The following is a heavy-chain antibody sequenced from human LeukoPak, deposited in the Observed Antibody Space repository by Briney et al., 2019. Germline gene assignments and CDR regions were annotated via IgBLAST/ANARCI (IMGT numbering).Heavy chain of an antibody. Sequence: PSETLSLTCAVHGGSFSGYYWSWIRQPPGKGLEWIGEINHSGSTNYNPSLKSRVTISVDTSKNQFSLKLSSVTAADTAVYYCERDWNPSRDYYYGMDVWGQGTTVTVSS. CDR2: INHSGST. CDR1: GGSFSGYY. D-gene: IGHD1-1*01. V-gene: IGHV4-34*01. J-gene: IGHJ6*02. CDR3: ERDWNPSRDYYYGMDV.